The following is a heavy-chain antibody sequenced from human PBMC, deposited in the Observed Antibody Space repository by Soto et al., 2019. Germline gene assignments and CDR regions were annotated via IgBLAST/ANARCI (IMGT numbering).Heavy chain of an antibody. CDR2: IYYSGST. D-gene: IGHD3-10*01. J-gene: IGHJ6*02. V-gene: IGHV4-61*08. Sequence: PSETLSLTRTVSGGSVSSGDYFWSWLRQSPGKRLEWIAYIYYSGSTNHNPSLKSRATISVDTSKSQVSLTLTSMTAADAAVYYCARSPNYYYYGFDVWGQGTTVTVSS. CDR1: GGSVSSGDYF. CDR3: ARSPNYYYYGFDV.